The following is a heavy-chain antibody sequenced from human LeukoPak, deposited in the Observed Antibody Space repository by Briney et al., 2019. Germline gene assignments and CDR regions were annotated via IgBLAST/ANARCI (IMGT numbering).Heavy chain of an antibody. D-gene: IGHD6-13*01. V-gene: IGHV3-11*05. J-gene: IGHJ4*02. CDR2: ISSVSGYT. Sequence: PGGSLRPSCAASGFTFSDYYMSWIRQAPGKGLEWVSYISSVSGYTKYADSVRGRFTISRDNAKNSLYLQMNSLRAEDTAVYYCARVAADATVFDYWGQGTLVTVTS. CDR1: GFTFSDYY. CDR3: ARVAADATVFDY.